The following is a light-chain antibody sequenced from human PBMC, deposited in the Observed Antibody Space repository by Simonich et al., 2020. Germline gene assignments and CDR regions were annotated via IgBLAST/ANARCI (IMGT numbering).Light chain of an antibody. CDR3: QQHYSTPPWT. J-gene: IGKJ1*01. CDR1: QSVLYSSNNKNY. V-gene: IGKV4-1*01. CDR2: WAA. Sequence: DIVMTQSPDSLAVSLGERATINCKSSQSVLYSSNNKNYLAWYQQKPGQPPKLLIYWAATRESGVPDRFSGSGSGTEFTLPISSLQAEDVAVYYCQQHYSTPPWTFGQGTKVEIK.